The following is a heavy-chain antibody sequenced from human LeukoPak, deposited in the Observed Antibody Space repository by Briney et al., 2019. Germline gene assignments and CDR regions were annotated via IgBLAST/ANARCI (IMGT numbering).Heavy chain of an antibody. D-gene: IGHD3-22*01. CDR1: GFTFGDYA. Sequence: PGGSLRLSCTASGFTFGDYAMSWFRQAPGKGLEWVGFIRSKAYGGTTEYAASVKGRFTISRDDSKSIAYLQMNNLKTEDTAVYYCTRDNAMARIVVVSGGPCAFDIWGQGTMVTVSS. CDR3: TRDNAMARIVVVSGGPCAFDI. J-gene: IGHJ3*02. CDR2: IRSKAYGGTT. V-gene: IGHV3-49*03.